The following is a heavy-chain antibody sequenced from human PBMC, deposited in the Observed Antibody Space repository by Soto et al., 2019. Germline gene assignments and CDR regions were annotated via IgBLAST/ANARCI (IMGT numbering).Heavy chain of an antibody. CDR2: MYTSGNT. V-gene: IGHV4-4*07. Sequence: QVQLQESGPGLVKPSETLSVTCSVSGASIRDYYWSWIRQPAGKGLEWIGRMYTSGNTKYNPSLNSRLNMLTDTSVNQFSLTRRSVTAADTAIYFCARMYNSGYYRPEGDYYFYGLDVWGQGTTVTVSS. CDR1: GASIRDYY. D-gene: IGHD6-19*01. CDR3: ARMYNSGYYRPEGDYYFYGLDV. J-gene: IGHJ6*02.